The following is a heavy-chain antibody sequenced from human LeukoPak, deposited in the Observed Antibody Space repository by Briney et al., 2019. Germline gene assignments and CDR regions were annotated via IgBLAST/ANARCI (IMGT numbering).Heavy chain of an antibody. Sequence: KPGGSLRLSCAASGFTFSSYSMNWVRQAPGKGLEWVSSISSSSSYIYYADSVKGRFTISRDNAKNSLYLQMNSLRAEDTAVYYCARDLALDYDFWSGYRMANYFDYWGQGTLVTVSS. V-gene: IGHV3-21*01. CDR1: GFTFSSYS. D-gene: IGHD3-3*01. J-gene: IGHJ4*02. CDR3: ARDLALDYDFWSGYRMANYFDY. CDR2: ISSSSSYI.